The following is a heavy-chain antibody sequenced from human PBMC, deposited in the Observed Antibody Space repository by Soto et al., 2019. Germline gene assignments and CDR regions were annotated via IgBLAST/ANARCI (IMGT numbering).Heavy chain of an antibody. V-gene: IGHV3-66*01. Sequence: GGSLRLSCAASGFTVSSSYMTWVRQAPGKGLEWVSVIYRGGSTYYADSVKGRFTISRDNSKNTLYLQMNSLRAEDTGVYYCARINVEPAAHFDYWGQGTLVTVSS. CDR1: GFTVSSSY. CDR2: IYRGGST. J-gene: IGHJ4*02. CDR3: ARINVEPAAHFDY. D-gene: IGHD2-2*01.